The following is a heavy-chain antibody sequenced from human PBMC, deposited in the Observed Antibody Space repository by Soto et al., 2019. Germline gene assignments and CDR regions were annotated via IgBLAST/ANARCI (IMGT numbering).Heavy chain of an antibody. CDR3: ARGSSGYISSWYYFDY. J-gene: IGHJ4*02. V-gene: IGHV3-23*01. D-gene: IGHD6-13*01. CDR2: ISGIGGST. CDR1: GFTFTDYA. Sequence: GGSLRLSCSASGFTFTDYALSWVRQAPGKGLEWVATISGIGGSTYLADSVKGRLSISRDNSKNTVSLLMNSLRAEDTAVYFCARGSSGYISSWYYFDYWGRGTLVTVSS.